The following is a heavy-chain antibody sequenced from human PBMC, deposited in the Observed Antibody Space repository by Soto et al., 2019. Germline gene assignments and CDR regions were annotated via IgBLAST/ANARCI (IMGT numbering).Heavy chain of an antibody. Sequence: ASVKVSCKASGGTFSSYTISWVRQAPGQGLEWMGRIIPILGIANYAQKFQGRVTITADKSTSTAYMELSSLRSEDTAVYYCARASMSIAAAGSVRFDYWGQGTLVTVSS. CDR2: IIPILGIA. CDR1: GGTFSSYT. D-gene: IGHD6-13*01. CDR3: ARASMSIAAAGSVRFDY. J-gene: IGHJ4*02. V-gene: IGHV1-69*02.